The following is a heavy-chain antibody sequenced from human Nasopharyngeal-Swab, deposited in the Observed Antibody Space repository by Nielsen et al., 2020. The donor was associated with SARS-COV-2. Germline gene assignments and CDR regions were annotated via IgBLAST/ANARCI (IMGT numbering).Heavy chain of an antibody. CDR1: GGSISSYY. Sequence: SCTVSGGSISSYYWSWIRQPPGKGLEWIGYIYYSGSTNYNPSLKSRVTISVDTSKNQFSLKLSSVTAADTAVYYCARGGYNSYYYYYYYMDVWGKGTTVTVSS. V-gene: IGHV4-59*01. CDR3: ARGGYNSYYYYYYYMDV. J-gene: IGHJ6*03. CDR2: IYYSGST. D-gene: IGHD1-1*01.